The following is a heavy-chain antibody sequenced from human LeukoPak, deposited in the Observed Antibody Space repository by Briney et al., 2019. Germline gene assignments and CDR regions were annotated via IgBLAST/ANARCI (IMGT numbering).Heavy chain of an antibody. CDR1: GYTFTGYY. J-gene: IGHJ5*02. CDR2: INPNSGGT. CDR3: ARSTNPARIAAQPEHWFDP. V-gene: IGHV1-2*02. Sequence: GASVKVSCKASGYTFTGYYMHWVRQAPGQGLERMGWINPNSGGTNYAQKFQGRVTMTRDTSISTAYMELSRLRSDDTAVYYCARSTNPARIAAQPEHWFDPWGQGTLVTVSS. D-gene: IGHD6-13*01.